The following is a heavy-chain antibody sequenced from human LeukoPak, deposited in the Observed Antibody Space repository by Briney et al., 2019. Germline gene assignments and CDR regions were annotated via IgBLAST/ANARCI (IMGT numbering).Heavy chain of an antibody. CDR1: GFTFSDYY. V-gene: IGHV3-11*01. D-gene: IGHD3-9*01. CDR2: ISSSGSTI. Sequence: GGSLRLSCAASGFTFSDYYMSWIRQAPGKGLEWVSYISSSGSTIYYADPVKGRFTISRDNAKNSLYLQMNSLRAEDTAVYYCARGATYYDILTGYYARQLDYWGQGTLVTVSS. CDR3: ARGATYYDILTGYYARQLDY. J-gene: IGHJ4*02.